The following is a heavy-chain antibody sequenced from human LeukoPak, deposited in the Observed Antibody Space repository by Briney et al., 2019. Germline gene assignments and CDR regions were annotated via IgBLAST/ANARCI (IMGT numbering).Heavy chain of an antibody. D-gene: IGHD3-10*01. V-gene: IGHV4-61*02. CDR2: IYTSGST. CDR1: GGSISSGSYY. CDR3: AGWHNYYGSGSYYQGFDY. Sequence: SETLSLTCTVSGGSISSGSYYWSWIRQPAGKGLEWIGRIYTSGSTNYNPSLKSRVTISVDTSKNQFCLKLSSVTAADTAVYYCAGWHNYYGSGSYYQGFDYWGQGTLVTVSS. J-gene: IGHJ4*02.